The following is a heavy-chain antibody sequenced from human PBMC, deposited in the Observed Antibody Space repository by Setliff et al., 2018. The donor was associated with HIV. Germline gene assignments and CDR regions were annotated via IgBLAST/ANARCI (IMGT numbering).Heavy chain of an antibody. CDR3: ASGSGYCTKGDCYIGVHRTPDKYYFDS. CDR1: GDSLSNYV. D-gene: IGHD2-8*01. CDR2: IVPLFGTT. V-gene: IGHV1-69*05. Sequence: SVKVSCKASGDSLSNYVITWVRRAPGQGLEWMGGIVPLFGTTNYAQNFQGRLTITTDQIMATAYMELTSLRSEDTAVYYCASGSGYCTKGDCYIGVHRTPDKYYFDSWGQGTLVTVSS. J-gene: IGHJ4*02.